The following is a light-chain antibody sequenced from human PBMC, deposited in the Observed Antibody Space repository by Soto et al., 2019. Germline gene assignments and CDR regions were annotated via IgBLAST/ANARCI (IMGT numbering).Light chain of an antibody. CDR2: GAS. CDR1: QSVSNNY. V-gene: IGKV3D-20*02. Sequence: EIVLTQSPGTLSLSPGERATLSCRASQSVSNNYLAWYKQKPGQAPRLLIYGASNRATGIPDRFSGSGSGTDFTLTISRLQPEDFAVYYCQQRSNWGTFGQGTKVDIK. CDR3: QQRSNWGT. J-gene: IGKJ1*01.